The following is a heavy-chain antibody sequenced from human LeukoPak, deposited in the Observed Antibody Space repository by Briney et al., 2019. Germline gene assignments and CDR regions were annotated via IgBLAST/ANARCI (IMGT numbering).Heavy chain of an antibody. CDR2: IHSGGST. D-gene: IGHD3-10*01. V-gene: IGHV3-53*01. CDR3: ASLYGSGSYHFDY. CDR1: GFTVSSNH. Sequence: GGSLRLSCAASGFTVSSNHMSWVRQAPGKGLECVSVIHSGGSTYYADSVKGRFTISRDNSKNTLYLQMNSLRVEDTAVYYCASLYGSGSYHFDYWGQGTLVTVSS. J-gene: IGHJ4*02.